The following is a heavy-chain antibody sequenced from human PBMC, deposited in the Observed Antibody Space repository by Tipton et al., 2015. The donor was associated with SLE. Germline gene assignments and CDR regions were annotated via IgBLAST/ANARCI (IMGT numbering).Heavy chain of an antibody. J-gene: IGHJ4*02. V-gene: IGHV3-23*01. CDR1: GFTFDDYA. CDR3: AKMPTMVQGVTMDY. D-gene: IGHD3-10*01. CDR2: ISGHGFRT. Sequence: SLRLSCAASGFTFDDYAMTWVRQAPGTGLEWVSTISGHGFRTYYADSVRGRFTISRDNSKNTLYLQMDSLRAEDTAVYYCAKMPTMVQGVTMDYWGQGTLVTVSS.